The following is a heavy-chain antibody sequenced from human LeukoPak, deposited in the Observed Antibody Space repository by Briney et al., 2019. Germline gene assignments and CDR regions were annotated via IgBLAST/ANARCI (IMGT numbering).Heavy chain of an antibody. CDR1: GFTFSSYG. D-gene: IGHD1-26*01. CDR3: AKVAQWELYSGVYYYYYGMDV. J-gene: IGHJ6*02. CDR2: IRYDGSNK. V-gene: IGHV3-30*02. Sequence: GGSLRLSCAASGFTFSSYGMHWVRQAPGKGLEWVAFIRYDGSNKYYADSVKGRFTISRDNSKNTLYLQMNSLRAEDTAVYYCAKVAQWELYSGVYYYYYGMDVWGQGTTVTVSS.